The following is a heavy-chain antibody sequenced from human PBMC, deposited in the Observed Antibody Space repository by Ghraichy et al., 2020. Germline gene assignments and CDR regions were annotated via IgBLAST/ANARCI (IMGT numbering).Heavy chain of an antibody. J-gene: IGHJ5*02. CDR1: GGSISSYF. D-gene: IGHD6-19*01. Sequence: SETLSLTCTVSGGSISSYFWSWIRQPPGQGLEWIGYMYYSGSANYNPSLKSRVTISADTSKNQFSLKLSSVTAADTAVYYCAREVYISCWNGNWLDPWGQGALVTVSS. V-gene: IGHV4-59*01. CDR3: AREVYISCWNGNWLDP. CDR2: MYYSGSA.